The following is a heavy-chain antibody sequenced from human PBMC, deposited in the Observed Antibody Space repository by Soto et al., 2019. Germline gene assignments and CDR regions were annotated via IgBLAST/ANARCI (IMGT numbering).Heavy chain of an antibody. CDR1: GYTLTSYA. CDR3: ARLAHYYDSSGYPGAFDI. J-gene: IGHJ3*02. D-gene: IGHD3-22*01. V-gene: IGHV1-18*01. CDR2: ISAYNGNT. Sequence: GASVKVSSKASGYTLTSYAVSWLRQSPGQGLEWMGWISAYNGNTNYAQKLQGRVTMTTDTSTSTAYMELRSLRSDDTAVYYCARLAHYYDSSGYPGAFDIWGQGTMVTVS.